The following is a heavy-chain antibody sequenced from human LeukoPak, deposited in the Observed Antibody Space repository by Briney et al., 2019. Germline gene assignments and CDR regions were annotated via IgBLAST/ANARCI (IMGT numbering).Heavy chain of an antibody. CDR2: ISSSGSTI. CDR1: GFTFSSYE. J-gene: IGHJ3*02. D-gene: IGHD3-3*01. Sequence: GGSLRLSCAASGFTFSSYEMNWVRQAPGKGLEWVSYISSSGSTIYYADSVKGRFTISRDNAKNSLYLQMNSPRAEDTAVYYCARKTHVFGVVIIRRYDAFDIWGQGTMVTVSS. V-gene: IGHV3-48*03. CDR3: ARKTHVFGVVIIRRYDAFDI.